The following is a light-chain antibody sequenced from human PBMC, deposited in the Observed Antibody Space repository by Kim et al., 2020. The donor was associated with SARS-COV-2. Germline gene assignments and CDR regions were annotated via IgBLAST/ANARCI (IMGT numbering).Light chain of an antibody. CDR3: QQYNNWPQT. CDR2: GAS. Sequence: VSPGERATLSCRAGQSVSSNLAWYQQKPGQAPRLLIYGASTRATGIPARFSGSGSGTEFTLTISSLQSEDFAVYYCQQYNNWPQTFGQGTKVDIK. CDR1: QSVSSN. J-gene: IGKJ1*01. V-gene: IGKV3-15*01.